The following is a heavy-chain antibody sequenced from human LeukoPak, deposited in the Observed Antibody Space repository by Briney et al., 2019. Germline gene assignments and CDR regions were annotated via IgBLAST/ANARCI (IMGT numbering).Heavy chain of an antibody. CDR1: GGSISRYY. Sequence: SETLSLTCTVSGGSISRYYWSWIRQSPGRGLDLIAYIYYSGTTNYNPSLESRVTISVDTSRSQFSLKLNSVTAADTAVYYCAGGGYCSRASCFAPLFDFWGQGALVTVSS. J-gene: IGHJ4*02. CDR3: AGGGYCSRASCFAPLFDF. V-gene: IGHV4-59*01. D-gene: IGHD2-2*01. CDR2: IYYSGTT.